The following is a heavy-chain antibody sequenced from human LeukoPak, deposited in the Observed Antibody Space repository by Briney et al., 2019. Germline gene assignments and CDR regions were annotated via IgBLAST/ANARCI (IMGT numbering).Heavy chain of an antibody. CDR3: AREQLVRGPPLTTFDY. Sequence: GRSLRLSCAASGFTFSSYGMHWVRQAPGKGLEWVAVIWYDGSNKYYADSVKGRFTISRDNSKNTLYLQMNSLRAEDTAVYYCAREQLVRGPPLTTFDYWGQGTLVTVSS. J-gene: IGHJ4*02. CDR1: GFTFSSYG. CDR2: IWYDGSNK. D-gene: IGHD6-13*01. V-gene: IGHV3-33*01.